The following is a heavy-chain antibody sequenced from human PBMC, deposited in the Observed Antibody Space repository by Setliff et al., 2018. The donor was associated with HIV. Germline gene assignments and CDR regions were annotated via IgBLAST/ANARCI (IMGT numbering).Heavy chain of an antibody. D-gene: IGHD3-3*01. V-gene: IGHV4-34*01. CDR3: ARVRGVLQFLEWGDAFDI. CDR2: INHSGST. J-gene: IGHJ3*02. Sequence: PSETLSLTCTVSGGSIRGYYWSWIRKPPGKGLEWIGEINHSGSTNYNQTLKCRVTISVDTSKNQFSLKLSPVTAADTAGYYCARVRGVLQFLEWGDAFDIWGQGTMVTVSS. CDR1: GGSIRGYY.